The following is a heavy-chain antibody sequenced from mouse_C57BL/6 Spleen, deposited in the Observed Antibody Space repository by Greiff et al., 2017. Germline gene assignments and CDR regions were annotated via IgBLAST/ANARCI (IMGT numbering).Heavy chain of an antibody. D-gene: IGHD1-1*01. Sequence: EVQGVESGGDLVKPGGSLKLSCAASGFTFSSYGMSWVRQTPDKRLEWVATISSGGSYTYYPDSVKGRFTISRDNAKNTLYLQMSSLKSEDTAMYYCARPLDYYGSSHWYFDVWGTGTTVTVSS. V-gene: IGHV5-6*01. CDR1: GFTFSSYG. CDR3: ARPLDYYGSSHWYFDV. CDR2: ISSGGSYT. J-gene: IGHJ1*03.